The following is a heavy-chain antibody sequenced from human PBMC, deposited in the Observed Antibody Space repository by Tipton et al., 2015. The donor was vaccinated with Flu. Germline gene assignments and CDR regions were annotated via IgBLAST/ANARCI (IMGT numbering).Heavy chain of an antibody. CDR2: IYYSGTT. D-gene: IGHD5-24*01. CDR3: ATSGWRDPRGSFDF. CDR1: GGSISSSTYY. Sequence: TLSLTCTVSGGSISSSTYYWGWIRQPPGKGLEWVGNIYYSGTTYYNPSLQSRVTISADTSKNQFSLQLSSVTAADTAVYYCATSGWRDPRGSFDFWSQGTLVTVSS. J-gene: IGHJ4*02. V-gene: IGHV4-39*07.